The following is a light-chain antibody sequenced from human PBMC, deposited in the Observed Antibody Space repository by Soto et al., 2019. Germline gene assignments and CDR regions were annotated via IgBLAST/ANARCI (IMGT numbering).Light chain of an antibody. V-gene: IGKV3-11*01. J-gene: IGKJ4*01. Sequence: EIVLTQSPATLSLSPGESATLSCRASQSVRNSLAWYQHKPGQAPRLLIYDASNRASGTPVRFSGSGSGTDFTLTISRLAPEDVAVYYCQQRSNWPRLTFGGGTKVEIK. CDR1: QSVRNS. CDR3: QQRSNWPRLT. CDR2: DAS.